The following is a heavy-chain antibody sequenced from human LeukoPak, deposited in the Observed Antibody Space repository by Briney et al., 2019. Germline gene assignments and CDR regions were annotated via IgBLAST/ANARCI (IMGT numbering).Heavy chain of an antibody. CDR1: GFTFSIYD. D-gene: IGHD2-21*02. V-gene: IGHV3-23*01. Sequence: GGSLRLSCAASGFTFSIYDLSWVRQAPGKGLECVSAIDRGVGNTYYADSVKGRFTISRDNSKNTLYLQMNNLRVDDTAVYYCAKKGAAGGDGKPDWGQGTLVT. CDR2: IDRGVGNT. J-gene: IGHJ4*02. CDR3: AKKGAAGGDGKPD.